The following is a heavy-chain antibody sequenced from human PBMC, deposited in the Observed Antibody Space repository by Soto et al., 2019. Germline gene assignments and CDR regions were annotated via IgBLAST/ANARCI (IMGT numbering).Heavy chain of an antibody. V-gene: IGHV1-8*01. CDR2: MNPNSGNT. CDR3: ARGGSIFGVVIMDPWFDP. Sequence: GASVKVSCKASGYTFTSYDINWVRRATGQGLEWMGWMNPNSGNTGYAQKFQGRVTMTRNTSISTAYMELSSLRSEDTAVYYCARGGSIFGVVIMDPWFDPWGQGTLVTVSS. CDR1: GYTFTSYD. J-gene: IGHJ5*02. D-gene: IGHD3-3*01.